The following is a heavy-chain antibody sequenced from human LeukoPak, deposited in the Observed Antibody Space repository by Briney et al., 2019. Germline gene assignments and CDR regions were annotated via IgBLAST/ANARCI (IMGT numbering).Heavy chain of an antibody. J-gene: IGHJ4*02. V-gene: IGHV3-48*04. CDR1: GFTFSSYS. CDR2: ISSSSSTI. Sequence: GGSLRLSCAASGFTFSSYSMNWVRQAPGKGLEWVSYISSSSSTIYYADSVKGRFTISRDNAKNSLYLQMNSLRAEDTAVYYCAKDGEDVLRYFDWPGCYFDYWGQGTLVTVSS. D-gene: IGHD3-9*01. CDR3: AKDGEDVLRYFDWPGCYFDY.